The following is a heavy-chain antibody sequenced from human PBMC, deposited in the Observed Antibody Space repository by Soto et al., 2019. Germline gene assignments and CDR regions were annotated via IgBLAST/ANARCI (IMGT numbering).Heavy chain of an antibody. CDR1: GGSISSYY. Sequence: LTCTVSGGSISSYYWSWIRQPPGKGLEWIGYIYYSGSTNYNPSLKSRVTISVDTSKNQFSLKLSSVTAADTAVYYCARDLGYYDFWSGPTTRDYYYGMDVWGQGTTVTVSS. CDR2: IYYSGST. D-gene: IGHD3-3*01. V-gene: IGHV4-59*01. CDR3: ARDLGYYDFWSGPTTRDYYYGMDV. J-gene: IGHJ6*02.